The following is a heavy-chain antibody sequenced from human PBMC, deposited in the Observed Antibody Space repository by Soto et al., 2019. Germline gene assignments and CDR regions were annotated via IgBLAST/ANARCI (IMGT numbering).Heavy chain of an antibody. CDR1: GLTFSSFG. CDR2: ISHDGSKK. Sequence: SLRVSCVASGLTFSSFGMHWVRQAPGKGLEWVAFISHDGSKKKFVDSVKGRFTISRDDSGNTLYLQMSSLRADDTAVYFCAKDWNDANYDYGTDVWGQGTTVTVSS. D-gene: IGHD1-1*01. J-gene: IGHJ6*02. V-gene: IGHV3-30*18. CDR3: AKDWNDANYDYGTDV.